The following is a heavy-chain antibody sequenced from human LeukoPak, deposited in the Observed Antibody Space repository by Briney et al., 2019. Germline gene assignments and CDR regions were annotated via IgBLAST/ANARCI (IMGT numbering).Heavy chain of an antibody. CDR3: ARSVTDDYGDYDGYNWFDP. D-gene: IGHD4-17*01. CDR1: GFTFSSYG. CDR2: ISYDGSNK. Sequence: PGGSLRLSCAASGFTFSSYGMHWVRQAPGKGLEWVAVISYDGSNKYYADSVKGRFTISRDNSKNTLYLQMNSLRAEDTAVYYCARSVTDDYGDYDGYNWFDPWGQGTLVTVSS. J-gene: IGHJ5*02. V-gene: IGHV3-30*03.